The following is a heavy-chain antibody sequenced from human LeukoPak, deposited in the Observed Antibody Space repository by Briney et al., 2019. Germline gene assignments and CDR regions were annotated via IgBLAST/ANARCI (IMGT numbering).Heavy chain of an antibody. CDR2: ISGSGGST. J-gene: IGHJ4*02. Sequence: PGGSLRLSCAASGFTFSSYAMSWVRQAPGKGLEWVSAISGSGGSTYYADSVKGRFAISRDNSKNTLYLQMNSLRAEDTAVYYCAKLKWLTTGNFDYWGQGTLVTVSS. CDR1: GFTFSSYA. D-gene: IGHD5-12*01. CDR3: AKLKWLTTGNFDY. V-gene: IGHV3-23*01.